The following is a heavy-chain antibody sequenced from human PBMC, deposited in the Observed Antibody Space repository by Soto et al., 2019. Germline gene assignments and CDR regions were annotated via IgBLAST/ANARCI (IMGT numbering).Heavy chain of an antibody. CDR2: IYYNGTT. Sequence: PSETLSLTCTVSGSSISSPNFYWSWIRQHPGKGLEWIGHIYYNGTTYYNPTLKSRVSISVDTSKNQFSLKLSSVTAADTAVYYFAREPRLLIWFGEFYDWGRGTLVTVSS. J-gene: IGHJ4*02. CDR3: AREPRLLIWFGEFYD. V-gene: IGHV4-31*03. CDR1: GSSISSPNFY. D-gene: IGHD3-10*01.